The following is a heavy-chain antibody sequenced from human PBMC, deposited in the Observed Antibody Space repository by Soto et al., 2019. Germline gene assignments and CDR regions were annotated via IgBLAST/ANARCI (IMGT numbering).Heavy chain of an antibody. Sequence: QVQLVQSGAEVKKPGSSVKVSCKASGGTFSSYTISWVRQAPGQGLEWMGRIIPILGIANYAQKFQGRVTITADKATSTACMELSSLRSEDTAVYYCARAPPYTGAVAAKVWGQGTLVTVSS. CDR3: ARAPPYTGAVAAKV. CDR1: GGTFSSYT. CDR2: IIPILGIA. D-gene: IGHD6-19*01. V-gene: IGHV1-69*02. J-gene: IGHJ4*02.